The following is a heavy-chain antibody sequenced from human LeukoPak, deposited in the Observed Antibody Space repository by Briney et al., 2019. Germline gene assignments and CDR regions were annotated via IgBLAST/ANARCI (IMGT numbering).Heavy chain of an antibody. CDR3: ARGHSSGWYQVYDY. J-gene: IGHJ4*02. D-gene: IGHD6-19*01. V-gene: IGHV5-51*01. CDR1: GYSFTSYW. Sequence: KVSCKGSGYSFTSYWIGWVRQMPGKGLEGMGVIYPCDSVTRYIPSFQGQVTFSSDKTISTAYLQWSSLKASDTAMYYCARGHSSGWYQVYDYWGQGTLVTVSS. CDR2: IYPCDSVT.